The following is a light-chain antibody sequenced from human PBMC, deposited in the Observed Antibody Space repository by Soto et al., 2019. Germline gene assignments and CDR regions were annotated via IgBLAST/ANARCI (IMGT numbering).Light chain of an antibody. CDR2: WAS. CDR1: QSVLYSSNNKNY. Sequence: DIVMTQSPDSLAVSLGERATINCKSSQSVLYSSNNKNYLAWYQQKPGQPPRLLIYWASTRESGVPDRFSGSRSGTDFALTISSLQAEDVAVYYYQQYYSTLFTFGPGTKVDIK. J-gene: IGKJ3*01. CDR3: QQYYSTLFT. V-gene: IGKV4-1*01.